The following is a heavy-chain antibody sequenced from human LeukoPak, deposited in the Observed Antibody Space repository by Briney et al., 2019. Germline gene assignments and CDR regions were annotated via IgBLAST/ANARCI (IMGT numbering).Heavy chain of an antibody. CDR2: ISSSSSTI. V-gene: IGHV3-48*04. D-gene: IGHD3-22*01. J-gene: IGHJ5*02. CDR1: GFTFSSYS. CDR3: ARTYYYDSSGYLLQGGFDP. Sequence: GGSLRLSCAASGFTFSSYSMNWVRQAPGKGLEWVSYISSSSSTIYYADSVKGRFTISRDNAKDSLYLQMNSLRAEDTAVYYCARTYYYDSSGYLLQGGFDPWGQGTLVTVSS.